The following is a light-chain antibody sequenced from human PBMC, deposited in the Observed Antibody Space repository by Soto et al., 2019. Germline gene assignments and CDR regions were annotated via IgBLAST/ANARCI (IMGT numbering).Light chain of an antibody. Sequence: QSVLTQPPSVSGTPGQRVNISCSGSSSNIGRDYVYWYQQFPGTAPKLLIYRGNQRPSGVPDRFSGAKSGTSASLAISGLRSDDESDYYFLAWDDSLSGYVFGTGTKVTVL. CDR2: RGN. V-gene: IGLV1-47*01. CDR3: LAWDDSLSGYV. CDR1: SSNIGRDY. J-gene: IGLJ1*01.